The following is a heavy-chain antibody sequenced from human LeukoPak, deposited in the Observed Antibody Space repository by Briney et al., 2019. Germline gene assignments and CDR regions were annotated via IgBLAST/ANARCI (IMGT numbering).Heavy chain of an antibody. CDR1: GFTFSNYA. CDR2: ISGSGVST. Sequence: PGGSLRLSCAASGFTFSNYAMSWVRQASGKGLERVSGISGSGVSTNYADSVKGRFTISRDNSEGTLYLQMNSLRAEDTAVYYCARNLAAAGTDYWGQGTLVTVSS. J-gene: IGHJ4*02. CDR3: ARNLAAAGTDY. D-gene: IGHD6-13*01. V-gene: IGHV3-23*01.